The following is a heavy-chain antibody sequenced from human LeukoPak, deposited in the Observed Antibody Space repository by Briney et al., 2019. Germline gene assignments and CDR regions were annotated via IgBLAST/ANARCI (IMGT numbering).Heavy chain of an antibody. J-gene: IGHJ2*01. CDR1: GFAFSSYG. CDR2: IWYDGSTK. Sequence: GGSLRLSCAASGFAFSSYGMHWVRQAPGKGLEWVAVIWYDGSTKYYADSVKGRFTISRDNSKNTLYLQMNSLRAEDTAVYYCARDTGDSYWYFDLWGRGTVVTVS. CDR3: ARDTGDSYWYFDL. D-gene: IGHD3-16*01. V-gene: IGHV3-33*01.